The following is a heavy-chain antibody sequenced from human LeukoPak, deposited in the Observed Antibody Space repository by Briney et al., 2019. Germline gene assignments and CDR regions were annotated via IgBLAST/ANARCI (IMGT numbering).Heavy chain of an antibody. CDR3: ARSRFYFDY. V-gene: IGHV3-30-3*01. Sequence: GRSLRLSCAASGFTFSSYVMYWVRQAPGKGLEWVTVISYDGSNKDYADSVKGRFTISRDNAKNSLYLQLNSLRAEDTAVYYCARSRFYFDYWGQGTLVTVSS. J-gene: IGHJ4*02. CDR1: GFTFSSYV. CDR2: ISYDGSNK.